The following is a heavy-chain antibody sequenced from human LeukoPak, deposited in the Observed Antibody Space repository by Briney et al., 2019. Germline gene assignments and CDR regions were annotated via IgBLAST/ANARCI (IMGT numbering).Heavy chain of an antibody. Sequence: SQTLSLTCTVSGGSISCGSYYWSWNRQPAGKGLEWIGRIYTSGSTNYNPSLKSRVTISVDTSKNQFSLKLSSVTAADTAVYYCARETYDSSGRPFYNWFDPWAQGTLVTVSS. CDR3: ARETYDSSGRPFYNWFDP. CDR2: IYTSGST. D-gene: IGHD3-22*01. V-gene: IGHV4-61*02. CDR1: GGSISCGSYY. J-gene: IGHJ5*02.